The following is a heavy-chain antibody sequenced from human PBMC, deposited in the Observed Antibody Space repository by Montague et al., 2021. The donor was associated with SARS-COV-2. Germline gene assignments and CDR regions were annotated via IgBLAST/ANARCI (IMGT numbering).Heavy chain of an antibody. Sequence: SVKVSCKASGGIFSSYTITWVRHAPGQGLEWMGGIIPIFGSANYAQKFQGKVTITADESTSTAYMKLSSLRSEDTAVYYCATKDVGLAASFDYWGQGTLVTVSS. CDR3: ATKDVGLAASFDY. CDR1: GGIFSSYT. CDR2: IIPIFGSA. V-gene: IGHV1-69*13. D-gene: IGHD2-15*01. J-gene: IGHJ4*02.